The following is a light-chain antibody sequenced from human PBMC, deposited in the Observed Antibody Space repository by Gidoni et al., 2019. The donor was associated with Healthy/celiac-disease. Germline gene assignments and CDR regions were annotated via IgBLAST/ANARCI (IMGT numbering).Light chain of an antibody. CDR3: QQSYSTPRT. J-gene: IGKJ1*01. CDR1: QSISSY. V-gene: IGKV1-39*01. CDR2: AAS. Sequence: DIQMTQSPSSLSASVGDRVTITCRASQSISSYLNWYQQKPGKAPKLLIYAASSLQSGCPSRFSGSGSGTDFTLTNSSLQPEDFATYYCQQSYSTPRTFGQGTKVEIK.